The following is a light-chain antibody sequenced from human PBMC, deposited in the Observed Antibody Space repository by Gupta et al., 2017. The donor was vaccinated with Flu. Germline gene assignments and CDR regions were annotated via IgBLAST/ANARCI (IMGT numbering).Light chain of an antibody. CDR3: QQYGSYLGT. V-gene: IGKV1-5*03. CDR1: GNSSSR. Sequence: SSVLSAAVGGRGTISCRRGGNSSSRLAGYQQKTGSAATLLIIMESTKESGVTSRWSSGGWGTEYSIIISSMQEDDDATYYYQQYGSYLGTFGQGTKLEIK. J-gene: IGKJ2*01. CDR2: MES.